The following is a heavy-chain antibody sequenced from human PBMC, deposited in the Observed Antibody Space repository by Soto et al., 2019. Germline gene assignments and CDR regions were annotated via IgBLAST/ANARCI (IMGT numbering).Heavy chain of an antibody. CDR2: IKQDGSEK. CDR1: GFTFSSYW. CDR3: ARVLAGNYRYYYYMDV. V-gene: IGHV3-7*01. J-gene: IGHJ6*03. Sequence: GGSLRLSCAASGFTFSSYWMSWVRQAPGKGLEWVANIKQDGSEKYYVDSVKGRFTISRDNAKNSLYLQMNSLRAEDTAVYYCARVLAGNYRYYYYMDVWGKGTTVTVSS. D-gene: IGHD1-7*01.